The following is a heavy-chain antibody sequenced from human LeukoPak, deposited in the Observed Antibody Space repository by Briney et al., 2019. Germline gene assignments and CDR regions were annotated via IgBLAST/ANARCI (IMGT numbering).Heavy chain of an antibody. CDR3: ARDPQSNYVWGSYRYGYYSMDV. CDR2: ISSSSSYI. CDR1: GFTFSSYS. Sequence: GGSLRLSCAASGFTFSSYSMNWVRQAPGKGLEWVSSISSSSSYIYYADSVKGRFTISRDNAKNSLYLQMNSLRAEDTAVYYCARDPQSNYVWGSYRYGYYSMDVWGQGTTVTVSS. V-gene: IGHV3-21*01. D-gene: IGHD3-16*02. J-gene: IGHJ6*02.